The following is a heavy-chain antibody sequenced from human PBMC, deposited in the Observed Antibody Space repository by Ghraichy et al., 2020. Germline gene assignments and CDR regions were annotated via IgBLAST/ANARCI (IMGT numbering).Heavy chain of an antibody. V-gene: IGHV3-49*03. D-gene: IGHD3-3*01. CDR2: IRSKAYGGTT. CDR1: GFTFGDYA. CDR3: TRDPRITIFGARVAQYYGMDV. Sequence: GGSLRLSCTASGFTFGDYAMSWFRQAPGKGLEWVGFIRSKAYGGTTEYAASVKGRFTISRDDSKSIAYLQMNSLKTEDTAVYYCTRDPRITIFGARVAQYYGMDVWGQGTTVTVSS. J-gene: IGHJ6*02.